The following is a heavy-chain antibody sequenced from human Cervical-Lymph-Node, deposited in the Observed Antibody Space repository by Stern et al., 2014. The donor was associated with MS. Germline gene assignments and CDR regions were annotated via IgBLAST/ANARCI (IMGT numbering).Heavy chain of an antibody. J-gene: IGHJ6*02. CDR3: VRSNYDGGNGFYHYAMDV. CDR1: GGTFSGYA. D-gene: IGHD3-10*01. Sequence: VQLVESGAAVKKPGSSVKVSCKASGGTFSGYAISWVRQAPGQGLEWMGGIIPMFGSSNYAQKLQGRVTITADGSTSTAYMELSNLRSEDTAVYFCVRSNYDGGNGFYHYAMDVWGQGTTVIVSS. V-gene: IGHV1-69*01. CDR2: IIPMFGSS.